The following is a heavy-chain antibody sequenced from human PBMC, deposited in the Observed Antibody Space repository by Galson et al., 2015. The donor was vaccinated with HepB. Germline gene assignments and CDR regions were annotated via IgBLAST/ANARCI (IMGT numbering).Heavy chain of an antibody. CDR3: ARDPALYNSAATGY. CDR2: LYTGLST. Sequence: SLRLSCAASGFTVSSNYMSWVRQAPGKGLEWVSVLYTGLSTYYSDSVKGRFIISRDNSKNTLYLQMNSLRVEDTAVYYCARDPALYNSAATGYWGRGTLVTVSS. J-gene: IGHJ4*02. D-gene: IGHD1-1*01. CDR1: GFTVSSNY. V-gene: IGHV3-66*01.